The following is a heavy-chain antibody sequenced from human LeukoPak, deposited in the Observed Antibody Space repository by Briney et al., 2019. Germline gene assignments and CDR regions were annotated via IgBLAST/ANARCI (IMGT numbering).Heavy chain of an antibody. CDR3: ARDPYGDYVFDY. CDR2: ISTDGYTT. CDR1: GLAFSAYK. V-gene: IGHV3-74*01. Sequence: GGSLRLSCAASGLAFSAYKMHWVRQAPRKGLVWVSRISTDGYTTDYADSVKGRFTISRDNAKNSLYLQMNSLRAEDTAVYYCARDPYGDYVFDYWGQGTLVTVSS. J-gene: IGHJ4*02. D-gene: IGHD4-17*01.